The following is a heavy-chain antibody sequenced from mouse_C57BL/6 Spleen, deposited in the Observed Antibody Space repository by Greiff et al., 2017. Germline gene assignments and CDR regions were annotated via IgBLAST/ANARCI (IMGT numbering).Heavy chain of an antibody. Sequence: VKLKESGPGLVQPSQSLSITCTVSGFSLNSYGVHWVRQSPGKGLEWLGVIWSGGSTDYNAAFISRLSISKDNSKSQVFFKMNSLQADDTAIYYCARNGDYYGSSPWFAYWGQGTLVTVSA. CDR2: IWSGGST. CDR1: GFSLNSYG. CDR3: ARNGDYYGSSPWFAY. J-gene: IGHJ3*01. V-gene: IGHV2-2*01. D-gene: IGHD1-1*01.